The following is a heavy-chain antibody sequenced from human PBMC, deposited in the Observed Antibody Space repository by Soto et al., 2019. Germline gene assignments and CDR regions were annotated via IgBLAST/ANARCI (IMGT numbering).Heavy chain of an antibody. CDR3: ARDLDSMVGATVFGY. J-gene: IGHJ4*02. V-gene: IGHV3-33*01. Sequence: QVQLVESGGGVVQPGRSLRLSCAASGFTFSSYGMHWVRQAPGKGLEWVAVIWYDGSNKYYADSVKGRFTISRDNSKNTLYLQMNSLRAEDTAVYYCARDLDSMVGATVFGYWGQGTLVTVSS. CDR1: GFTFSSYG. D-gene: IGHD1-26*01. CDR2: IWYDGSNK.